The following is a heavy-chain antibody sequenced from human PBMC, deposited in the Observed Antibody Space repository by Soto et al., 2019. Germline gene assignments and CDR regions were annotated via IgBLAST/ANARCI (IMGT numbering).Heavy chain of an antibody. J-gene: IGHJ4*02. CDR3: ARDRVSLAMFGVPVGVFKN. CDR1: GYTFTTFA. Sequence: ASVKVSCKASGYTFTTFAMHWVRQAPGQRPEWLGWINAGSGYTKYSQNFQDRVTISSDTSASTAYMELSSLRSGDTAIYYCARDRVSLAMFGVPVGVFKNWGQGTLATVSS. V-gene: IGHV1-3*01. CDR2: INAGSGYT. D-gene: IGHD3-3*01.